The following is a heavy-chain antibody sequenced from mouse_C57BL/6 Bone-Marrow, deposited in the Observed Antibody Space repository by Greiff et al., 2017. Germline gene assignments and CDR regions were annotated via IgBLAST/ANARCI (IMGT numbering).Heavy chain of an antibody. Sequence: EVQRVESGPGLVKPSQSLSLTCSVTGYSITSGYYWNWIRQFPGNKLEWMGYISYDGSNNYNPSLKNRISITRDTSKNQFFLKLNSVTTEDTATYYCARGAYYSNWGQGTTLTVSS. CDR1: GYSITSGYY. J-gene: IGHJ2*01. CDR2: ISYDGSN. V-gene: IGHV3-6*01. CDR3: ARGAYYSN. D-gene: IGHD2-5*01.